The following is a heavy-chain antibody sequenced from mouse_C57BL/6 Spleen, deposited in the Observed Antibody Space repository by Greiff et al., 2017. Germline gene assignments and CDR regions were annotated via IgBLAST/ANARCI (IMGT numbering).Heavy chain of an antibody. CDR2: IYWDDDK. CDR3: ARTGFAY. V-gene: IGHV8-12*01. CDR1: GFSLSTSGMG. J-gene: IGHJ3*01. Sequence: QVTLKESGPGILQSSQTLSLTCSFSGFSLSTSGMGVSWIRQPSGNGLEWLAHIYWDDDKRSNPSLKSRLTISKVTSRNQVFLKVTSVDTADTATYYCARTGFAYWGQGTLVTVSA.